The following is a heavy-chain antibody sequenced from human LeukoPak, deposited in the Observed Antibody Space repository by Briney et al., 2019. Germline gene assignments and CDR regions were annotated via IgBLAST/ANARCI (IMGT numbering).Heavy chain of an antibody. J-gene: IGHJ3*02. V-gene: IGHV3-20*04. CDR2: INWNGGST. CDR1: GLTFDDFG. D-gene: IGHD1-26*01. Sequence: GGSLRLSWAASGLTFDDFGMRWVRQAPGKGLGWDSGINWNGGSTGYADSVKGRFTISRDNAKNSLYLQMNSLRAEDTAVYYCARTPGIVGATTGHAFDIWGQGTMVTVSS. CDR3: ARTPGIVGATTGHAFDI.